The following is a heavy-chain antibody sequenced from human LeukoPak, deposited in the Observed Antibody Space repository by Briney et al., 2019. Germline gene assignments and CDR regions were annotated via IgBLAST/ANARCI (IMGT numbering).Heavy chain of an antibody. CDR1: GFTFSSYA. CDR2: ISGSGGST. D-gene: IGHD2-2*01. J-gene: IGHJ6*02. V-gene: IGHV3-23*01. CDR3: ATSGCSSTSCPNYGMDV. Sequence: GGSLRLSCAASGFTFSSYAMSWVRQVPGKGLEWVSAISGSGGSTYYADSVKGRFTISRDNSKNTLYLQMNSLRAEDTAVYYCATSGCSSTSCPNYGMDVWGQGTTVTVSS.